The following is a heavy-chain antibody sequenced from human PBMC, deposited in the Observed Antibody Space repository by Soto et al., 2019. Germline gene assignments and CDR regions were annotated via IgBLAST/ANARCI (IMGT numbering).Heavy chain of an antibody. D-gene: IGHD6-19*01. CDR2: IIPILGIA. CDR3: ARDSGLNSGWYNQH. CDR1: GGTFSSYT. V-gene: IGHV1-69*08. J-gene: IGHJ1*01. Sequence: QVQLVQSGAEVKKPGSSVKVSCKASGGTFSSYTISWVRQAPGQGLEWMGRIIPILGIANYAQKFQGRVTITADKSMSTAYMELSSLRSEDTAVYYCARDSGLNSGWYNQHWGQGTLVTVSS.